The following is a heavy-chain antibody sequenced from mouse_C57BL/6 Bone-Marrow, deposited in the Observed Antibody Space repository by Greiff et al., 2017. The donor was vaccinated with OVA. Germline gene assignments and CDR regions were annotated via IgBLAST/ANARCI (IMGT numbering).Heavy chain of an antibody. D-gene: IGHD1-1*01. CDR3: ASYFWFAY. V-gene: IGHV2-2*01. CDR2: IWSGGST. CDR1: GFSLTSYG. Sequence: VMLVESGPGLVQPSQSLSITCTVSGFSLTSYGVHWVRQSPGKGLEWLGVIWSGGSTDYNAAFISRLSISKDNSKSQVFFKMNSLQADDTAIYYCASYFWFAYWGQGTLVTVSA. J-gene: IGHJ3*01.